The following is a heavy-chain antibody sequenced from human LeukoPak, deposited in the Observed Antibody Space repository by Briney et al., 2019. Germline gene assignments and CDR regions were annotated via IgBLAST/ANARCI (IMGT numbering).Heavy chain of an antibody. CDR1: GFSFSSYS. V-gene: IGHV3-21*01. D-gene: IGHD5-18*01. Sequence: GGSLTLSCAASGFSFSSYSMNWVRQAPGKGLEWVSSISSGSKYIYNADSLKGRFTISRDNAKNSLYLQMNSLRAEDTAVYYCARAPSYSYGSMDFWGQGTLVIVSS. CDR3: ARAPSYSYGSMDF. J-gene: IGHJ4*02. CDR2: ISSGSKYI.